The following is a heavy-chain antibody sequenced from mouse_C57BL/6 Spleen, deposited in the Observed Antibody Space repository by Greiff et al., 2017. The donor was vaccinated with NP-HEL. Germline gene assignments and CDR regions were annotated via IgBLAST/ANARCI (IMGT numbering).Heavy chain of an antibody. V-gene: IGHV14-2*01. CDR3: ARSRGNYVRFYFDN. CDR2: IDPEDGET. D-gene: IGHD2-1*01. Sequence: EVQLQQSGAKLVKPGASVKLSCTASGFNIKDYYMHWVKQRTEQGLEWIGRIDPEDGETKYAPKFQGKSTITADTSSNTAYLQLSSLPSDDPAVYYCARSRGNYVRFYFDNWSQGNTLTVSS. J-gene: IGHJ2*01. CDR1: GFNIKDYY.